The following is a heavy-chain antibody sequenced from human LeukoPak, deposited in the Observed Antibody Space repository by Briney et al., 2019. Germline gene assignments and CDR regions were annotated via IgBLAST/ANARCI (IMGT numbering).Heavy chain of an antibody. Sequence: GGSLRLSCAASGFTFSSYTMSWVRQAPGKGLEWVSAISASGGSTYYVDSVKGRFTISRDNAKNSLFLQMNSLRAEDTAIYYCVSAIRGSPIDYWGQGTLVSVPS. J-gene: IGHJ4*02. CDR3: VSAIRGSPIDY. CDR1: GFTFSSYT. V-gene: IGHV3-23*01. CDR2: ISASGGST. D-gene: IGHD3-10*01.